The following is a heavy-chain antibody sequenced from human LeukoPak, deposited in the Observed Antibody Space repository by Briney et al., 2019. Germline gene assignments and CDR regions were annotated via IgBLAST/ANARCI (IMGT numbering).Heavy chain of an antibody. CDR3: ARGGGGGDSLCVQH. D-gene: IGHD2-21*02. CDR2: IIPIFGTA. J-gene: IGHJ1*01. V-gene: IGHV1-69*01. CDR1: GATFTSYA. Sequence: SVKVSCKASGATFTSYAISWGRQAPGQGLEWMGGIIPIFGTANYAQKFQGRVTITADESTSTAYMELSSLRSEDTAVYYCARGGGGGDSLCVQHWGQGTLVTVSS.